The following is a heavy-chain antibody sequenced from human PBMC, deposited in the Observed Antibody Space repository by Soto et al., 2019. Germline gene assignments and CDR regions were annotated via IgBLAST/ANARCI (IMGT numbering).Heavy chain of an antibody. CDR1: GFTFSSYS. D-gene: IGHD3-10*01. CDR2: ISISSRTI. Sequence: GGSLRLSCATSGFTFSSYSMNWVRQAPGRALEWVSYISISSRTIYYADSVRGRFTISRDNSKNTLFLQMSSLRAEDTALYYCAKQRAGYGSGSDTFYFDFWGQGTLVTVSS. V-gene: IGHV3-48*01. CDR3: AKQRAGYGSGSDTFYFDF. J-gene: IGHJ4*02.